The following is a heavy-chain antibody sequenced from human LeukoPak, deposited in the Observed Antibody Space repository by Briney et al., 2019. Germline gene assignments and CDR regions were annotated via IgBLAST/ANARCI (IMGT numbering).Heavy chain of an antibody. V-gene: IGHV3-23*01. CDR3: ARDGEQLSYYYYYMDV. Sequence: GGSLRLSCAASGFTFSSYAMSWVRQAPGKGLEWVSAISGSGGSTYYADSVKGRFTISRDNSKNTLYLQMNSLRAEDTAVYYCARDGEQLSYYYYYMDVWGKGTTVTVSS. D-gene: IGHD6-13*01. J-gene: IGHJ6*03. CDR2: ISGSGGST. CDR1: GFTFSSYA.